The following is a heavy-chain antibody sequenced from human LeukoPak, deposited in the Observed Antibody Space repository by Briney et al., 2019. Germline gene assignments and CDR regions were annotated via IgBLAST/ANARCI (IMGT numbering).Heavy chain of an antibody. Sequence: ASVKVSCKASGYTFTGYYMHWVRQAPGQGHEWMGWINPNSGGTNYAQKFQGWVTMPRDTSISTAHMELSRLRSDDTALYYSARVRGTHNWNHRSNAFDIWGQGPMVTVSS. D-gene: IGHD1-14*01. V-gene: IGHV1-2*04. CDR3: ARVRGTHNWNHRSNAFDI. J-gene: IGHJ3*02. CDR2: INPNSGGT. CDR1: GYTFTGYY.